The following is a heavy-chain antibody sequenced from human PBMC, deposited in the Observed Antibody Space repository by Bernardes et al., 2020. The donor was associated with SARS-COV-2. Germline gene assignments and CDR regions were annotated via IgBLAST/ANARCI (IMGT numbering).Heavy chain of an antibody. J-gene: IGHJ4*02. Sequence: SLRLSCAASGFTFDDYAMHWVRQAPGKGLEWVSGISWNSGSIGYADSVKGRFTISRDNAKNSLYLQMNSLRAEDTALYYCAKIHQDGYNLDYFDYWGQGTLLPVSS. V-gene: IGHV3-9*01. CDR2: ISWNSGSI. CDR1: GFTFDDYA. D-gene: IGHD5-12*01. CDR3: AKIHQDGYNLDYFDY.